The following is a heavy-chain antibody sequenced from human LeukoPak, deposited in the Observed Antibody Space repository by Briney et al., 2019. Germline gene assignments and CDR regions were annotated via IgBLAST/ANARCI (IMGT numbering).Heavy chain of an antibody. CDR2: INPDGSTK. D-gene: IGHD3-16*01. CDR3: ARDMKGNLDY. Sequence: GGSLRLSCAASGFTFNDVWTAWVRQAPGKGLEWVANINPDGSTKQYVDSVRGRFTISRDNAKNSLYLQMNSLRAEDTGLYHCARDMKGNLDYWGQGTLVTVSS. J-gene: IGHJ4*02. V-gene: IGHV3-7*01. CDR1: GFTFNDVW.